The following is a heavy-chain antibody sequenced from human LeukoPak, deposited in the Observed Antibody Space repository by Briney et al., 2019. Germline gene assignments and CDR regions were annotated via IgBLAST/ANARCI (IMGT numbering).Heavy chain of an antibody. CDR2: INHSGSS. J-gene: IGHJ4*02. CDR3: ARGSGGGSGSYYSSFDY. V-gene: IGHV4-34*01. Sequence: SETLSLTCGVYGGSFSGYYWSWIRQPPGKGLEWIGEINHSGSSNYTPSLKSRVTISVDTSKNQFSLKLSSVTAADTAVYYCARGSGGGSGSYYSSFDYWGQGTLVTVSS. CDR1: GGSFSGYY. D-gene: IGHD3-10*01.